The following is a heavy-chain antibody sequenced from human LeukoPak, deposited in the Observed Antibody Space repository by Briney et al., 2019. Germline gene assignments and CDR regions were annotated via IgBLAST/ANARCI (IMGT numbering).Heavy chain of an antibody. CDR2: IYYSGST. D-gene: IGHD6-25*01. CDR3: ARDPGGSGWYGMDV. J-gene: IGHJ6*02. CDR1: GGSISSGDYY. Sequence: PSQTLSLTCTVSGGSISSGDYYWSWIRQPPGKGLEWIGYIYYSGSTNYNPSLKSRVTISVDTSKNQFSLKLISVTAADTAVYYCARDPGGSGWYGMDVWGQGTTVTVSS. V-gene: IGHV4-61*08.